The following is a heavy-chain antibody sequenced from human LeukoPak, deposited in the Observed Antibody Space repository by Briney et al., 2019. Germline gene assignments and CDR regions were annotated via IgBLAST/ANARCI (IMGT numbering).Heavy chain of an antibody. J-gene: IGHJ6*03. CDR3: ARGLLRPCLGYYYMDV. D-gene: IGHD1-26*01. V-gene: IGHV4-34*01. CDR1: GGSFSGYY. CDR2: INHSGST. Sequence: SETLSLTCAVYGGSFSGYYWSWIRQPPGKGLEWIGEINHSGSTNYNPSLKSRVTISVDTSKNQFSLKLSPVTAADTAVYYCARGLLRPCLGYYYMDVWGKGTTVTVSS.